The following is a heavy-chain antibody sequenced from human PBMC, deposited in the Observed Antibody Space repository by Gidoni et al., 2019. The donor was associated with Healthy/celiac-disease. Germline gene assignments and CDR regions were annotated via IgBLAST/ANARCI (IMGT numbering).Heavy chain of an antibody. V-gene: IGHV1-2*02. CDR1: GYTFTGHY. CDR2: INPNSGGT. J-gene: IGHJ3*02. CDR3: ARLPDIVVVVAATGDAFDI. D-gene: IGHD2-15*01. Sequence: QVQLVQSGAEVKKPGASVKVSCKASGYTFTGHYMHWVRQAPGQGLEWMGWINPNSGGTNYAQKFQRRVTMTRDTSISTAYMELSRLRSDDTAVYYCARLPDIVVVVAATGDAFDIWGQGTMVTVSS.